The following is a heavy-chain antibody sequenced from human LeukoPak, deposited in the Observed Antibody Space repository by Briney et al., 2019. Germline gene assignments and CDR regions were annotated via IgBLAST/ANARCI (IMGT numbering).Heavy chain of an antibody. CDR3: GKRELWHGSGEDA. J-gene: IGHJ6*02. V-gene: IGHV3-23*01. CDR1: GFTFNNYA. Sequence: PGGSPRLSCAASGFTFNNYAMSWFRQTPGKGLEWVSAISGSGDRTYYAESVKGRFSISRDNSKNTLYLQMHSLRAEDTAVYYCGKRELWHGSGEDAWGQGTTVTVSS. CDR2: ISGSGDRT. D-gene: IGHD3-10*01.